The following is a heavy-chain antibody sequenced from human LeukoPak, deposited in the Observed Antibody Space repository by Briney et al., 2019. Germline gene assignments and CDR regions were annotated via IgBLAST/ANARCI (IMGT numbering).Heavy chain of an antibody. V-gene: IGHV3-53*01. CDR2: IYSGGST. CDR3: AKETRVYSSGWYSYYYGMDV. CDR1: GFTVSSNY. D-gene: IGHD6-19*01. Sequence: GGSLRLSCAASGFTVSSNYMSWVRQAPGKGLEWVSVIYSGGSTYYADSVKGRFTISRDNSKNTLYLQMNSLRAEDTAVYYCAKETRVYSSGWYSYYYGMDVWGQGTTVTVSS. J-gene: IGHJ6*02.